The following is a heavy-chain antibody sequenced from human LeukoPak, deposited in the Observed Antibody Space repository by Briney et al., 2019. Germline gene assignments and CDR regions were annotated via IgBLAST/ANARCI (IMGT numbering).Heavy chain of an antibody. V-gene: IGHV3-23*01. Sequence: LPGGSLRLSCAASGFTFSSHAMSWVRQAPGKGLEWVSVIGTGIVDTYYADSVKGRFTISRDNSKNTVYLQLSSLRAEDTAVYYCAKRVAAPGRTYYFDHWGQGTLVIVSS. CDR3: AKRVAAPGRTYYFDH. CDR1: GFTFSSHA. D-gene: IGHD6-13*01. CDR2: IGTGIVDT. J-gene: IGHJ4*02.